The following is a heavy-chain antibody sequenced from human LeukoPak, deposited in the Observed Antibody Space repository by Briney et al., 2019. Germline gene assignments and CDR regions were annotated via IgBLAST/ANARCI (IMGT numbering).Heavy chain of an antibody. V-gene: IGHV3-23*01. CDR3: AKSYSSSWYYFGY. CDR1: XXXXXXXA. D-gene: IGHD6-13*01. J-gene: IGHJ4*02. CDR2: ISGSGGST. Sequence: LRXSCAAXXXXXXXXAMSWXRXAPGXXLXXVXXISGSGGSTYYADSVKGRFTISRDNSKNTLYLQMNSLRAEDTAVYYCAKSYSSSWYYFGYWGQGTLVTVSS.